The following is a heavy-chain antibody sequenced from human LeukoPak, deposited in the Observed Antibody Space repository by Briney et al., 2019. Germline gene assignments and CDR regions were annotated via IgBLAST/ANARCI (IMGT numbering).Heavy chain of an antibody. D-gene: IGHD5-12*01. Sequence: GGSLRLSCAASGFIFSTYSMNWVRQAPGKGLEWVSSISSSSSYIYYADSVKGRFTISRDNAKNSLYLQMNSLRAEDTAVYYCARGPSGYHNTGGQGALVTVSS. J-gene: IGHJ4*02. CDR2: ISSSSSYI. V-gene: IGHV3-21*01. CDR3: ARGPSGYHNT. CDR1: GFIFSTYS.